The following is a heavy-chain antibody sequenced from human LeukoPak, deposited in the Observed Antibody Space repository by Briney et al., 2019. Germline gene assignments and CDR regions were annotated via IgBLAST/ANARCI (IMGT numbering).Heavy chain of an antibody. J-gene: IGHJ4*02. CDR2: IKQDGSEK. Sequence: PGGSLRLSCAASGFTFSSYWMSWVRQAPGKGLEWVANIKQDGSEKYYVDSVKGRFTISRDNSKNTLYLQMNSLRAEDTAVYYCAKDGFVPPPHSRRSGRPYYYDDWGQGTLVTVSS. V-gene: IGHV3-7*03. D-gene: IGHD1-26*01. CDR1: GFTFSSYW. CDR3: AKDGFVPPPHSRRSGRPYYYDD.